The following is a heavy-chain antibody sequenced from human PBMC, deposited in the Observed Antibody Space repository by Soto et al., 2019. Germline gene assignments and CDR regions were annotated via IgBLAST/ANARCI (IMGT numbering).Heavy chain of an antibody. CDR3: ARFRAHDSGYFDY. J-gene: IGHJ4*02. Sequence: QVQLQESGPGLVKPSETLSLTCTVSGGSISSYYWSWIRQPPGKGLEWIGYIYYSGSTNYNPSLKSRVTISVDPSKNQFSLKLSSVTAADTAVYYCARFRAHDSGYFDYWGQGTLVTVSS. CDR1: GGSISSYY. V-gene: IGHV4-59*08. CDR2: IYYSGST. D-gene: IGHD1-26*01.